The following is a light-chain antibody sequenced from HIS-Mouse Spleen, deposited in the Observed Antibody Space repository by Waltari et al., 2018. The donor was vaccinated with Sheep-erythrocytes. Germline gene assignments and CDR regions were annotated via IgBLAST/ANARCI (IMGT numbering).Light chain of an antibody. CDR1: QSVLYISNNKNY. CDR3: QQYYSTPFT. J-gene: IGKJ3*01. Sequence: DIVMTQSPDSLAVSLGERATINCKSIQSVLYISNNKNYLAWYQQKPGQPPKLLIYWASTRESGVPDRFSGRGSGTDFTLTISSLQAEDVAVYYCQQYYSTPFTFGPGTKVDIK. V-gene: IGKV4-1*01. CDR2: WAS.